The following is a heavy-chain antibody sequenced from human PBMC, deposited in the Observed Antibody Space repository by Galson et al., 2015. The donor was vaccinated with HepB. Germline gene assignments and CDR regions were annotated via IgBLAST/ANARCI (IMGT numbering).Heavy chain of an antibody. D-gene: IGHD3-22*01. CDR1: GGSISSYY. Sequence: ETLSLTCTVSGGSISSYYWSWIRQPPGKGLEWIGYIYTSGSTNYNPSLKSRVTISVDTSKNQFSLKLSSVTAADTAVYYCARAGESPPLYYYDSSGYYFDYWGQGTLVTVSS. V-gene: IGHV4-4*08. CDR2: IYTSGST. CDR3: ARAGESPPLYYYDSSGYYFDY. J-gene: IGHJ4*02.